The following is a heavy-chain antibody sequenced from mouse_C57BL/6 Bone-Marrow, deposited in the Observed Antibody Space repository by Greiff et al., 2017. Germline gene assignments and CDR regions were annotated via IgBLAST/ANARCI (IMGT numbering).Heavy chain of an antibody. Sequence: QVQLQQSGAELVMPGASVKLSCKASGYTFTSYWMHWVQQRPGQGLEWIGEIDPSDSYTNYNQKFKGKSTLTVDKSSSTDYMQRSSLTSEDSAVYYCAREDDGYYPDYWGQGTTLTVSS. CDR1: GYTFTSYW. CDR3: AREDDGYYPDY. D-gene: IGHD2-3*01. V-gene: IGHV1-69*01. CDR2: IDPSDSYT. J-gene: IGHJ2*01.